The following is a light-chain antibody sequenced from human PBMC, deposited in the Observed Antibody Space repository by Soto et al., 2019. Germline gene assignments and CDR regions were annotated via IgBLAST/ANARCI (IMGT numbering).Light chain of an antibody. CDR1: QGIRND. V-gene: IGKV1-17*01. Sequence: DIKIAQSPSSLCAYVGDRVTITCRASQGIRNDLGWYQQKPGKAPKRLIYAASSLQSGVPSRLSGSGAGTVFTLTIKSLQPEDFASYYCQQSHSTVAFGQGTRLEI. CDR2: AAS. J-gene: IGKJ5*01. CDR3: QQSHSTVA.